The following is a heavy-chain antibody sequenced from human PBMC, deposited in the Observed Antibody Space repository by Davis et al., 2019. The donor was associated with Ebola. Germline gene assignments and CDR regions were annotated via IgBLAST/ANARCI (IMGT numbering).Heavy chain of an antibody. Sequence: ASVKVSCKASGYTFTSYGISWVRQAPGQGLEWMGMINPNDGRTIYAQKFQGRVTVTRDTSTTTVYMDLSSLRSEDTAVYFCARLSSTWSSLYGMDVWGQGTTVTVSS. CDR1: GYTFTSYG. CDR3: ARLSSTWSSLYGMDV. CDR2: INPNDGRT. D-gene: IGHD6-13*01. V-gene: IGHV1-46*01. J-gene: IGHJ6*02.